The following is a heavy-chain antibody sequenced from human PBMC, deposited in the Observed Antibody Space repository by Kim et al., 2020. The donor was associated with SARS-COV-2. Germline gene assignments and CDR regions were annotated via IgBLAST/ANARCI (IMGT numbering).Heavy chain of an antibody. CDR1: GYSISSGYY. D-gene: IGHD3-10*01. Sequence: SETLSLTCTVSGYSISSGYYWGWIRQPPGKGLEWIGNMDHSGSTYYNPSLKSRVTISEDTSNNQFSLNLRSVTAADTAVYYCARIDGSLNWCDPWGQGT. CDR2: MDHSGST. V-gene: IGHV4-38-2*02. J-gene: IGHJ5*02. CDR3: ARIDGSLNWCDP.